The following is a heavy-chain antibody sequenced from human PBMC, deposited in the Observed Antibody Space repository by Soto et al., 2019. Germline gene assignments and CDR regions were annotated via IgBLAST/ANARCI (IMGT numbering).Heavy chain of an antibody. D-gene: IGHD3-16*01. CDR3: ARGIADHSDNYFSPFDY. J-gene: IGHJ4*02. CDR1: GFTFSNFG. V-gene: IGHV3-23*01. CDR2: ISYSGAAT. Sequence: EVQLLESGGDLGQPGGSLRPSCAASGFTFSNFGMSWVRRAPGKGLEWVSAISYSGAATNYADSVKGRFTISRDNSRNTLYLQMNSLRAEDTAIYYCARGIADHSDNYFSPFDYWGQGTLVTVSS.